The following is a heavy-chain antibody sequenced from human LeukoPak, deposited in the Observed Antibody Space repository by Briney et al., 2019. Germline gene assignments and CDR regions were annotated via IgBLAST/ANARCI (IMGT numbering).Heavy chain of an antibody. Sequence: GESLKISCKTSGYSFTAYWIGWVRQMPGKGLEWMGLIYPGDSDTRYSPSFQGQVTISVDKSISTAYLQWNSLKASDTAMYYCARRGGWKVISAFDYWAQGTLVTVSS. D-gene: IGHD1-1*01. CDR3: ARRGGWKVISAFDY. CDR1: GYSFTAYW. V-gene: IGHV5-51*01. CDR2: IYPGDSDT. J-gene: IGHJ4*02.